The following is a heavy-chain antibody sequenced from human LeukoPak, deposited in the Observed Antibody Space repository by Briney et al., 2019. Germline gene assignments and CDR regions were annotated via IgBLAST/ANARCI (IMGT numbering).Heavy chain of an antibody. Sequence: SETLSLTCAVYGGSFSGYYWSWIRQPPGKGLEWIGEINHSGSTNYNPSLKSRVTISVDTSKNQFSLKLSSVTAADTAVYYCARGPHYDILTGFGYYFDYWGQGTLVTVSS. CDR2: INHSGST. J-gene: IGHJ4*02. V-gene: IGHV4-34*01. CDR1: GGSFSGYY. CDR3: ARGPHYDILTGFGYYFDY. D-gene: IGHD3-9*01.